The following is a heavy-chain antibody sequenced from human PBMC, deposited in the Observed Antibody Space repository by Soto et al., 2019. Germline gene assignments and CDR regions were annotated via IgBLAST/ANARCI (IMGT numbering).Heavy chain of an antibody. CDR2: ISSTSSTI. J-gene: IGHJ3*02. V-gene: IGHV3-11*01. Sequence: GGSLRLSCAASGFTFSDYYMSWIRQAPGKGLEWVSYISSTSSTIYYADSVKGRFTISRDNAKNSLYLQMNSLRAEDTAVYYCASKQLLLGDGFDIWGQGXMVTVSS. CDR1: GFTFSDYY. D-gene: IGHD2-2*01. CDR3: ASKQLLLGDGFDI.